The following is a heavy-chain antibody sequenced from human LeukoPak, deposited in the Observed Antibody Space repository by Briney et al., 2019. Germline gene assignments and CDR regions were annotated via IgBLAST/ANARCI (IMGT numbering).Heavy chain of an antibody. Sequence: GGSLRLSCAASGFTFSSYAMSWVRQAPGKGLEWVSVISGSGDSTYYADSVKGRFTISRDNSKNTLHQQMNSLRVEDTAVDYCAKESPDFDYCGQGTLVTVSS. CDR2: ISGSGDST. V-gene: IGHV3-23*01. J-gene: IGHJ4*02. CDR1: GFTFSSYA. CDR3: AKESPDFDY.